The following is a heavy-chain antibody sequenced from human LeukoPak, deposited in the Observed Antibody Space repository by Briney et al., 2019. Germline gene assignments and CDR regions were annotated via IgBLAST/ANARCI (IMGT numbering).Heavy chain of an antibody. Sequence: GGSLRLSCAASGFTFSNYAMHWVRQAPGKGLEWVAVISYDGSNKYYADSVKGRFTISRDNSKNTLYLQMNSLRAEDTAVYYSARDLYSYGHFDYWGQGTLVTVSS. J-gene: IGHJ4*02. CDR1: GFTFSNYA. V-gene: IGHV3-30-3*01. D-gene: IGHD5-18*01. CDR3: ARDLYSYGHFDY. CDR2: ISYDGSNK.